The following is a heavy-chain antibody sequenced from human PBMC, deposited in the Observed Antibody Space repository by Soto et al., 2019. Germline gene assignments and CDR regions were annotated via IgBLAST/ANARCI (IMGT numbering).Heavy chain of an antibody. Sequence: GGSLRLSCAASGFTFSDHYMDWVRQAPGKGLEWLGRIRNRDTQDYAASVKGRLIISRENSMTLMYLQMNGLKTEDTAIYYCARRYNSGHDYWGQGTPVTVSS. J-gene: IGHJ4*02. CDR3: ARRYNSGHDY. D-gene: IGHD6-19*01. CDR2: IRNRDTQ. V-gene: IGHV3-72*01. CDR1: GFTFSDHY.